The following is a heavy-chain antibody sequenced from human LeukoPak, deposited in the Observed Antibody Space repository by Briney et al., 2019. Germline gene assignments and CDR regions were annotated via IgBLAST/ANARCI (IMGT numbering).Heavy chain of an antibody. CDR3: ARAPQDIVVVPAPFAEYFQH. CDR1: GGTFSSYA. J-gene: IGHJ1*01. V-gene: IGHV1-69*01. Sequence: SVKVSCKASGGTFSSYAISWVRQAPGQGLEWMGGIIPIFGTANYAQKFQGRVTITADESTSSAYMELSSLRSEDTAVYYCARAPQDIVVVPAPFAEYFQHWGQAPWSPSPQ. D-gene: IGHD2-2*01. CDR2: IIPIFGTA.